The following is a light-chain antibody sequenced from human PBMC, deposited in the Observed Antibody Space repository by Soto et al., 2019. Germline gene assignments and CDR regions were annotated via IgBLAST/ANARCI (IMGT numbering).Light chain of an antibody. Sequence: EIVMTQSPATLSVSPGERATLSCRASQSVSNNLAWYQQKPGQAPRLLIYGASTRATGIPARFSGSGSGTEVTLTISSLQSEDFAVYYCQQYNNWVFTFGPGTKVDIK. J-gene: IGKJ3*01. V-gene: IGKV3-15*01. CDR3: QQYNNWVFT. CDR1: QSVSNN. CDR2: GAS.